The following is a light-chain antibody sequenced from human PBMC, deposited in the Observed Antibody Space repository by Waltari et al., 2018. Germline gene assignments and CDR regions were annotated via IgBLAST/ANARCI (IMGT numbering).Light chain of an antibody. CDR2: DDN. V-gene: IGLV3-21*01. Sequence: SYVLTQPPSASVAPGKTATIACGGNNVGGKSVQWYQQKPGQAPVLVVHDDNARPSGIPDRFSGSNSGDTATPTISRVEGGEEADYYCQVWDSSPETVVFGGGTKLTVL. J-gene: IGLJ2*01. CDR3: QVWDSSPETVV. CDR1: NVGGKS.